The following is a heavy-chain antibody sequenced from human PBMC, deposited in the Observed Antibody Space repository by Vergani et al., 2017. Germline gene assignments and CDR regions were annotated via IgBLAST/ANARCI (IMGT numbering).Heavy chain of an antibody. D-gene: IGHD2-2*01. Sequence: QVQLVQSGAEVKKPGASVKVSCKASGYTFTGYYMHWVRQAPGQGLEWMGWINPNSGGTNYAQKFQGRVTMTRDTSISTAYMELSRLRSDDTAVYYCARDAGDEYCSSTSCDAYYMDVWGKGTTVTVSS. V-gene: IGHV1-2*02. CDR3: ARDAGDEYCSSTSCDAYYMDV. CDR2: INPNSGGT. J-gene: IGHJ6*03. CDR1: GYTFTGYY.